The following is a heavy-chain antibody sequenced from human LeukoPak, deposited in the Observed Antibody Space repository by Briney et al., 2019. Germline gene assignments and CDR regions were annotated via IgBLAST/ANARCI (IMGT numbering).Heavy chain of an antibody. V-gene: IGHV4-31*03. CDR1: GGSISSGGYY. J-gene: IGHJ4*02. CDR2: IYYSGST. CDR3: ARKSTYGDYDGFYFDY. Sequence: PSETLSLTCTVSGGSISSGGYYWSWIRQHPGKGLERIGYIYYSGSTYYNPSLKSRVTISVDTSKNQFSLKLSSVTAADTAVYYCARKSTYGDYDGFYFDYWGQGTLVTVSS. D-gene: IGHD4-17*01.